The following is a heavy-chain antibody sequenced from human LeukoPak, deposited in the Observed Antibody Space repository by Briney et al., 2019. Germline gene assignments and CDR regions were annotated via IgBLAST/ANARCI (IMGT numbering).Heavy chain of an antibody. J-gene: IGHJ4*02. CDR2: ISWNSGSI. CDR3: AKDINYYGSGWGYFDY. V-gene: IGHV3-9*01. Sequence: GRSLRLSCAASGFTFDDYAMHWVRQAPGKGLEWVSGISWNSGSIGYADSVKGRFTISRDNAKNSLYLQMNSLRAEDTALHYCAKDINYYGSGWGYFDYWGQGTLVTVSS. CDR1: GFTFDDYA. D-gene: IGHD3-10*01.